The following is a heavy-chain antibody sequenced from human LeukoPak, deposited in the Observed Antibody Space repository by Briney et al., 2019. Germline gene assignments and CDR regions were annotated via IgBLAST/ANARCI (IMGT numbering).Heavy chain of an antibody. CDR1: GFTHSRNY. V-gene: IGHV3-53*01. Sequence: GGSLRLSCAASGFTHSRNYISWVRQARGKGLEWGSVIYSGGSTYYADSVTGRFTISRDNSKNTLYLQMNSLRAEDTAVYYCARDLVVPAATAALYYYYGMDVWGKGTTVTVSS. CDR2: IYSGGST. J-gene: IGHJ6*04. CDR3: ARDLVVPAATAALYYYYGMDV. D-gene: IGHD2-2*01.